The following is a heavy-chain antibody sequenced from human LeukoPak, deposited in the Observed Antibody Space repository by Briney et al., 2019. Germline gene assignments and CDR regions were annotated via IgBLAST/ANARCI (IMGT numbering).Heavy chain of an antibody. D-gene: IGHD1-1*01. CDR1: GFTFSSYW. V-gene: IGHV3-7*01. J-gene: IGHJ3*02. CDR2: IKQDGSEK. Sequence: GGSLRLSCAASGFTFSSYWMSWVRQAPGKGLERVANIKQDGSEKYYVDSVKGRFTISRDNAKNSLYLQMNSLRAEDTAVYYCATLPQLEAFDIWGQGTMVTVSS. CDR3: ATLPQLEAFDI.